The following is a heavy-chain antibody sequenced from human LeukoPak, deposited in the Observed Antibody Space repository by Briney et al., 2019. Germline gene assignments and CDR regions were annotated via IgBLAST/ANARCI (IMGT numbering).Heavy chain of an antibody. J-gene: IGHJ4*02. Sequence: GGSLRLSCAASGFTFSSNAMSWVRQAPGKGLEWVSTISGSGGSTYYADSVKGRFTVSRDNSKNTVYLQMNSLRAEDTAVYYCARGPQFTFDYWGQGTLVTVSS. CDR1: GFTFSSNA. CDR3: ARGPQFTFDY. CDR2: ISGSGGST. V-gene: IGHV3-23*01.